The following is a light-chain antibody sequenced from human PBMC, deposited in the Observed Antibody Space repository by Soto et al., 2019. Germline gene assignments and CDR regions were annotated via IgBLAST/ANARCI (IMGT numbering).Light chain of an antibody. CDR1: QSGSSNY. Sequence: EIVVTQSPGTLSLSPGERATLSGRASQSGSSNYLAWYQQKPGQAPGLLIHDTSTRASGVPDRFSGSGSGTEFTLTISRLEPEDFAVYYCQQSGTSPWPFGQGTKV. J-gene: IGKJ1*01. CDR3: QQSGTSPWP. V-gene: IGKV3-20*01. CDR2: DTS.